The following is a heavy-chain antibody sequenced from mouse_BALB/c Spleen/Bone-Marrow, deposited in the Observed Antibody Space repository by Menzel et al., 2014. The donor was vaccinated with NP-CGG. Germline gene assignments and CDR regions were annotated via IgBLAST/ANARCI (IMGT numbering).Heavy chain of an antibody. D-gene: IGHD2-4*01. V-gene: IGHV7-3*02. J-gene: IGHJ1*01. CDR2: IRNKAKGYTS. CDR3: ARDINYDIYWYFDV. Sequence: VQLKESGGGLVQPGGSLRLSCATSGFTFTDYYMSWVRQPPGKALEWLGFIRNKAKGYTSENSASVEGRFTISRDNSQSILYLQMNTLRAEDSATYYCARDINYDIYWYFDVWGAGTTVTVSS. CDR1: GFTFTDYY.